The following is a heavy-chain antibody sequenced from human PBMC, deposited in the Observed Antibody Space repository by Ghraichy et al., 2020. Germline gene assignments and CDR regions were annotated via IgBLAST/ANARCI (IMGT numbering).Heavy chain of an antibody. CDR1: GFTFGSYA. V-gene: IGHV3-23*01. Sequence: GGSLRLSCAASGFTFGSYAMSWVRQASGKGLEWVSAISGSGGSTYYADSVKGRFTISRDNSKNTLYLQMNSLRAEDTAVYYCAKVRTAYGDYVLYWYFDLWGRGTLVTVSS. D-gene: IGHD4-17*01. CDR2: ISGSGGST. CDR3: AKVRTAYGDYVLYWYFDL. J-gene: IGHJ2*01.